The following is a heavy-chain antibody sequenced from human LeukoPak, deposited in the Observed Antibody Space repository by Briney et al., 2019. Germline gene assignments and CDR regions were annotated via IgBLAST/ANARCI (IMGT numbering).Heavy chain of an antibody. CDR2: INPNSGGT. CDR1: GYTFTGCY. Sequence: GASVKVSCKASGYTFTGCYMHWVRQAPGQGLEWMGWINPNSGGTNYAQKFQGRVTMTTDTSTSTAYMELRSLRSDDTAVYYCARGHNWNYVGVYWGQGTLVTVSS. D-gene: IGHD1-7*01. V-gene: IGHV1-2*02. J-gene: IGHJ4*02. CDR3: ARGHNWNYVGVY.